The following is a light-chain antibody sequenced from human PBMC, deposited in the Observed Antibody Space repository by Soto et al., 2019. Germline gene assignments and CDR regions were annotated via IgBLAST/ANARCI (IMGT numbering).Light chain of an antibody. V-gene: IGKV3-11*01. J-gene: IGKJ4*01. CDR1: QTVRSS. Sequence: EIVLTQSLATLSLSPGERATLSCRASQTVRSSLVWYQQKPGQAPRLLIYEVSNRATGIPARFSGSGSGADFTLTSISLEPGDFALYYCQQHINWPLTGGGGTKV. CDR3: QQHINWPLT. CDR2: EVS.